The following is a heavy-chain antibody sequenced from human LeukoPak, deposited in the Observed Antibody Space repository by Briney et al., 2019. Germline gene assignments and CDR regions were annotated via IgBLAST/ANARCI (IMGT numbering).Heavy chain of an antibody. Sequence: GGSLRPSCAASGFTFSSYAMSWVRHAPGKGREWVSAISGSGGRIYYADYVKGRFTISRDHSKNTLYLQMNSLRAEDTAVYYCANQPAGYNYNMDVWGQGTTVTVSS. J-gene: IGHJ6*02. V-gene: IGHV3-23*01. CDR1: GFTFSSYA. CDR3: ANQPAGYNYNMDV. D-gene: IGHD1-14*01. CDR2: ISGSGGRI.